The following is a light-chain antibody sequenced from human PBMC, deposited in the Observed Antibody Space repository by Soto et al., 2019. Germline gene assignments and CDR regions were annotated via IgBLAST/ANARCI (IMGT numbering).Light chain of an antibody. CDR2: ENN. CDR1: SSNIGNNY. CDR3: GTWDSSLGGVV. J-gene: IGLJ2*01. V-gene: IGLV1-51*02. Sequence: QAVVTQPPSVSAAPGQQVTISCSGSSSNIGNNYVSWYQQLPGTAPKLLIYENNKRPSEIPDRFSGSKSGTSATLGITGLQTGDEADYYCGTWDSSLGGVVFGGGTKLTVL.